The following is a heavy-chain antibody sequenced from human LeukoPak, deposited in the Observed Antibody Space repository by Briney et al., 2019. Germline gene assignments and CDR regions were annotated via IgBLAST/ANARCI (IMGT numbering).Heavy chain of an antibody. Sequence: SVKVSCKASGGTFSSYAISWVRQAPGQGLEWMGRIIPIFGTANYAQKFQGRVTITTDESTSTAYVELSSLRSEDTAVYYCARAVYGDYINWFDPWGQGTLVTVSS. CDR1: GGTFSSYA. CDR2: IIPIFGTA. V-gene: IGHV1-69*05. J-gene: IGHJ5*02. D-gene: IGHD4-17*01. CDR3: ARAVYGDYINWFDP.